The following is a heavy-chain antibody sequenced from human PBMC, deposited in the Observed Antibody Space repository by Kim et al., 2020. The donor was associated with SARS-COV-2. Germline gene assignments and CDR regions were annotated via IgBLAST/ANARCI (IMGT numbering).Heavy chain of an antibody. CDR2: IIPILGIA. J-gene: IGHJ3*02. V-gene: IGHV1-69*04. CDR3: ARVGYCSSTSCPNAFDI. CDR1: GGTFSSYA. D-gene: IGHD2-2*01. Sequence: SVKVSCKASGGTFSSYAISWVRQAPGQGLEWMGRIIPILGIANYAQKFQGRVTITADKSTSTAYMELSSLRSEDTAVYYCARVGYCSSTSCPNAFDIWGQGTMVTVSS.